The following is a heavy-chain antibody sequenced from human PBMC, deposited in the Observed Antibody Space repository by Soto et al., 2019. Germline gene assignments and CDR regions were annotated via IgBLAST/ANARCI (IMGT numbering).Heavy chain of an antibody. V-gene: IGHV4-34*01. CDR2: INHSGST. J-gene: IGHJ4*02. D-gene: IGHD3-10*01. CDR1: GGSFSGYY. Sequence: WVPLSVTGAVYGGSFSGYYWSWIRQPPGKGREGIGEINHSGSTNYNPSLKSRVTISVDTSKNQFSLKLSSVTAADTAVYFRARGAVPGSSGSFDYWRQGTLDTVSS. CDR3: ARGAVPGSSGSFDY.